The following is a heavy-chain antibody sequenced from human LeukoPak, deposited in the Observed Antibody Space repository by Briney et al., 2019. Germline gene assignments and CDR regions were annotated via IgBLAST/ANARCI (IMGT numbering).Heavy chain of an antibody. D-gene: IGHD3-3*01. CDR1: GGSISSYY. V-gene: IGHV4-59*01. J-gene: IGHJ4*02. CDR2: IYYSGST. CDR3: ARSYDFWSGCYDY. Sequence: PSETLSLTCTVSGGSISSYYWSWIRQPPGKGLEWIGYIYYSGSTNYNPPLKSRVTISVDTSKNQFSLKLSSVTAADTAVYYCARSYDFWSGCYDYWGQGTLVTVSS.